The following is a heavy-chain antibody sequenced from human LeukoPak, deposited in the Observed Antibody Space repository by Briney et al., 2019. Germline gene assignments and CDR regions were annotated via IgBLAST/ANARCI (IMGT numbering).Heavy chain of an antibody. V-gene: IGHV3-23*01. Sequence: GGSLRLSCAASGFAFSSYWMSWVRQAPGKGLEWVSAISGSGGSTYYADSVKGRFTISRDNSKNTLYLQMNSLRAEDTAVYYCAKDMEQQLVGAFDIWGQGTMVTVSS. J-gene: IGHJ3*02. CDR2: ISGSGGST. CDR1: GFAFSSYW. CDR3: AKDMEQQLVGAFDI. D-gene: IGHD6-13*01.